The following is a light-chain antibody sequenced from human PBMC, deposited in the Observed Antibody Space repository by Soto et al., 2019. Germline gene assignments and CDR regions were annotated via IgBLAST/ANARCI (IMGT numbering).Light chain of an antibody. J-gene: IGKJ4*01. CDR2: GAS. V-gene: IGKV3-20*01. Sequence: EIVLTQSPGTLSLSPGERATLSCSARQSVSSSYLAWYQQKPGQAPRLLIYGASSRATGIPDRFSGRGSGTDFTLTISRLYPEDFAVYYCQQYVSSPLTFGGGTKVEIK. CDR1: QSVSSSY. CDR3: QQYVSSPLT.